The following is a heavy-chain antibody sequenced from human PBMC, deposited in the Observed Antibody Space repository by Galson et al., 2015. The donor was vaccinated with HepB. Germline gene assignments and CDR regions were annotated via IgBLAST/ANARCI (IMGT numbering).Heavy chain of an antibody. J-gene: IGHJ4*02. CDR2: ISYDGSNK. CDR3: ARVPGRTSGCSGGSCYPNY. Sequence: SLRLSCAASGFTFSSYAMHWVRQAPGKGLEWVAVISYDGSNKYYADSVKGRFTISRDNSKNTLYLQMNSLRAEDTAVYYCARVPGRTSGCSGGSCYPNYWGQGTLVTVSS. V-gene: IGHV3-30-3*01. CDR1: GFTFSSYA. D-gene: IGHD2-15*01.